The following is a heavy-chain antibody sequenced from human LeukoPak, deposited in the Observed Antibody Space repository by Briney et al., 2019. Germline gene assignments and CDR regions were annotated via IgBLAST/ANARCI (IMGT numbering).Heavy chain of an antibody. J-gene: IGHJ4*02. CDR1: GGSISSSSYY. CDR3: ARHPYDSSGPIDY. V-gene: IGHV4-39*01. CDR2: IYYSGGT. Sequence: ETLSLTCTVSGGSISSSSYYWGWIRQPPGKGLEWIGSIYYSGGTYYNPSLKSRVTISVDTSKNQFSLKLSSVTAADTAVYYCARHPYDSSGPIDYWGQGTLVTVSS. D-gene: IGHD3-22*01.